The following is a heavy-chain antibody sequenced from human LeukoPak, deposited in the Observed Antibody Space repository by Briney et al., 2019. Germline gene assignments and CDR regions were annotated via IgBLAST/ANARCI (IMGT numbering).Heavy chain of an antibody. J-gene: IGHJ5*02. Sequence: VASVKVSCKASGGTFSSYAISWVRQAPGQGLEWMGWINPNSGGTNYAQKFQGRVTMTRDTSISTAYMELSRLRSDDTAVYYCARDLGWFGEFDNWFDPWGQGTLVTVSS. CDR1: GGTFSSYA. V-gene: IGHV1-2*02. CDR2: INPNSGGT. CDR3: ARDLGWFGEFDNWFDP. D-gene: IGHD3-10*01.